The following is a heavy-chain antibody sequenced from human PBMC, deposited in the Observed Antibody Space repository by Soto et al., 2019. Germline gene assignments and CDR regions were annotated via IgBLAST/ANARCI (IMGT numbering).Heavy chain of an antibody. V-gene: IGHV3-23*01. CDR2: ISGSGGST. Sequence: GGSLSLSCAASGFTFSSYAMSWVRQAPGKGLEWVSAISGSGGSTYYADSVKGRFTISRDNSKNTLYLQMNSLRAEDTAVYYCAKDLGIPYYYDSSLYADAFDIWGQGTMVTVSS. D-gene: IGHD3-22*01. CDR1: GFTFSSYA. J-gene: IGHJ3*02. CDR3: AKDLGIPYYYDSSLYADAFDI.